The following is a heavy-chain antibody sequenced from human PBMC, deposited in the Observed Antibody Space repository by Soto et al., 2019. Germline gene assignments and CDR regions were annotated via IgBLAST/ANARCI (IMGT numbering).Heavy chain of an antibody. D-gene: IGHD6-13*01. CDR1: GFTFSSYG. Sequence: GGSLRLSCAASGFTFSSYGMHWVRQAPGKGLEWVSAISDRGKDTNYADSVKGRFTISRDNSKNTLYLQMNSLRAEDTAVYYCAKTTDHSSSWYDYWGQGTLVTVSS. J-gene: IGHJ4*02. CDR2: ISDRGKDT. CDR3: AKTTDHSSSWYDY. V-gene: IGHV3-23*01.